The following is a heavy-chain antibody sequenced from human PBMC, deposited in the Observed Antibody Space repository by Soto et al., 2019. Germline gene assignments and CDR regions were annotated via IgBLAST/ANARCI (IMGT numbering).Heavy chain of an antibody. J-gene: IGHJ4*02. CDR3: AKARDYYDSSGYSPTFDY. CDR1: GFTFSSYA. D-gene: IGHD3-22*01. Sequence: GGSLRLSCAASGFTFSSYAMSWVRQAPGKGLEWVSAISGSGGSTYYADSVKGRFTISRDNSKNTLYLQMNSLRAEDTAVYYCAKARDYYDSSGYSPTFDYWGQGTLVTVSS. V-gene: IGHV3-23*01. CDR2: ISGSGGST.